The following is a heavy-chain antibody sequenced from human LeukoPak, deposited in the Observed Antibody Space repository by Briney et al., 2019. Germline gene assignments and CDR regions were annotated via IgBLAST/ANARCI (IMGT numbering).Heavy chain of an antibody. CDR2: INPNSGGT. CDR3: ARDRPVNYYDSSGYSEYYYYYYMDV. Sequence: ASVKVSCKASGYTFTGYHMHWVRQAPGQGLEWMGWINPNSGGTNYAQKFQGRVTMTRDTSISTAYMELSRLRSDDTAVYYCARDRPVNYYDSSGYSEYYYYYYMDVWGKGTTVTISS. D-gene: IGHD3-22*01. J-gene: IGHJ6*03. V-gene: IGHV1-2*02. CDR1: GYTFTGYH.